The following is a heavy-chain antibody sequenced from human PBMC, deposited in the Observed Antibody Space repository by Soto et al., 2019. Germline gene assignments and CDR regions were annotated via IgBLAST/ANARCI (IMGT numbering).Heavy chain of an antibody. J-gene: IGHJ3*02. V-gene: IGHV3-48*02. CDR3: ARDDAFDI. CDR2: ISTTSTTI. Sequence: EVQLVESGGGLVQPGGSLRLSCAASGFTFSIYSMNWVRQAPGKGLEWVSYISTTSTTIYYADSVKGRFTISRDNAKNSRYLQMNSLRDGDTAVYYCARDDAFDIWGQGTMVTVSS. CDR1: GFTFSIYS.